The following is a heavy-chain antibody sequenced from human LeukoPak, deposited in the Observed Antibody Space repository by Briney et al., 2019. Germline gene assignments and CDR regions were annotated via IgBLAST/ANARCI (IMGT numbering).Heavy chain of an antibody. J-gene: IGHJ4*02. Sequence: GGSLRLSCAASGFTFSDYYMSGIRKAPGKGREWVSYISRSGSTIYYADSVKGRLTISRDNAKNSLYLQMNSVRAEDTAVYYCARAGYSYGFDYWGQGTLVTVSS. CDR1: GFTFSDYY. CDR2: ISRSGSTI. CDR3: ARAGYSYGFDY. V-gene: IGHV3-11*04. D-gene: IGHD5-18*01.